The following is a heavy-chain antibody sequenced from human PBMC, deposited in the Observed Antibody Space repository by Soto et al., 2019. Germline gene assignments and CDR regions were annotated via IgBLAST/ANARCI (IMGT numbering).Heavy chain of an antibody. D-gene: IGHD3-10*01. V-gene: IGHV1-18*01. CDR1: GNTLPDQA. CDR2: VSSYNGNT. CDR3: AREVEGSYSPADF. J-gene: IGHJ4*02. Sequence: QVQWVQPGPEGKKLGAEGPAPCRIPGNTLPDQAMDWVRQPLGKGLEWVGWVSSYNGNTNYAYNLKDRVIMTTDASTSTAYMELRGLRSDDTAVYYCAREVEGSYSPADFWGQGTPVTVSS.